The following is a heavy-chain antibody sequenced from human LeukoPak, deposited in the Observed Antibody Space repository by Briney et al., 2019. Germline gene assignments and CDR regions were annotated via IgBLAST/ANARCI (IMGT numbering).Heavy chain of an antibody. J-gene: IGHJ4*02. CDR1: GYTFTSYY. CDR2: INPSGGST. V-gene: IGHV1-46*01. CDR3: ARGYYDSSGYWYYFDY. Sequence: ASVTVSFTASGYTFTSYYMHWVRQAPGQGLEWMGIINPSGGSTSYAQKFQGRVTMTRDTSTSTVYMELSSLRSEDTAVYYCARGYYDSSGYWYYFDYWGQGTLVTVSS. D-gene: IGHD3-22*01.